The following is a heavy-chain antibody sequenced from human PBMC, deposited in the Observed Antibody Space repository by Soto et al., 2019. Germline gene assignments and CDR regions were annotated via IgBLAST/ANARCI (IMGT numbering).Heavy chain of an antibody. CDR3: AKEFGSTWIDH. J-gene: IGHJ4*02. CDR1: GFTLTTYG. V-gene: IGHV3-30*18. CDR2: MSYDGTKE. D-gene: IGHD6-13*01. Sequence: GGSLRLSCAASGFTLTTYGMHWVRQAPGKGLEWVAAMSYDGTKEYYADSVKGRFTISRDSSRNTLFLQLNSLRAEDTAVYYCAKEFGSTWIDHWGEGTLVTVSA.